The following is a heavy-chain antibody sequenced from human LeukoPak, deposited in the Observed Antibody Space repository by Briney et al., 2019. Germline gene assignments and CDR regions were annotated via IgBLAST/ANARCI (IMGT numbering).Heavy chain of an antibody. CDR1: GFTFSSYG. V-gene: IGHV3-23*01. Sequence: GGTLRLSCAASGFTFSSYGLSWVRQAPGKGLEWVSSIRGSGSSTYYADSVKGRFTISRDNSKNTLYLQMNSLRAEDTAVYYCAKLDYGDRWWGDYWGQGTLVTVSS. CDR3: AKLDYGDRWWGDY. J-gene: IGHJ4*02. D-gene: IGHD4-17*01. CDR2: IRGSGSST.